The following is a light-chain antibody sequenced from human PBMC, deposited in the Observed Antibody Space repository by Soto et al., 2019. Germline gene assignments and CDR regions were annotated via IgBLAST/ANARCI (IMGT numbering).Light chain of an antibody. J-gene: IGLJ2*01. CDR1: SSDVGGYNY. CDR3: SSYAGTL. V-gene: IGLV2-8*01. CDR2: EVS. Sequence: QSVLTQPPSASGSPGQSVTISCTGTSSDVGGYNYVSWYQQHPGKAPKLMIYEVSKRPSGVPDRFSGSKSGNTASLTVSGLQAEDEADYYCSSYAGTLFGGGTKLTV.